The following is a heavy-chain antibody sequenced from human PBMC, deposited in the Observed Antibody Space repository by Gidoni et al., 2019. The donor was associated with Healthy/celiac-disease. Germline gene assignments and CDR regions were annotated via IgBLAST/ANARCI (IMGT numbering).Heavy chain of an antibody. CDR1: GGSFSGYY. D-gene: IGHD3-10*01. CDR2: INHSGST. CDR3: ARGYYGSGSYYNY. J-gene: IGHJ4*02. Sequence: QVQLQQWGAGLLKPSETLSLTCAVYGGSFSGYYWSWIRQPPGKGLEWLGEINHSGSTNYNPSLKSRVTISVDTSKNQFSLKLSSVTAADTAVYYCARGYYGSGSYYNYWGQGTLVTVSS. V-gene: IGHV4-34*01.